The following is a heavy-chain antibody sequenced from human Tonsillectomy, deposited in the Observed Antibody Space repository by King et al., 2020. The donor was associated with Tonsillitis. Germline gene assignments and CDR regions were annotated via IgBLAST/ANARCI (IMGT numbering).Heavy chain of an antibody. CDR1: GYSFTGYH. D-gene: IGHD1-26*01. CDR3: ARDRRIGWELLHFSDY. V-gene: IGHV1-2*02. Sequence: QLVQSGAEVKKPGASVTVSCKASGYSFTGYHIHWVRQAPGQGLEWMGGINSNSGGTNYAQKFQGRVTMTRDKSISTAYMELSSLRSVDTAVYYCARDRRIGWELLHFSDYWGQGTLVTVSS. J-gene: IGHJ4*02. CDR2: INSNSGGT.